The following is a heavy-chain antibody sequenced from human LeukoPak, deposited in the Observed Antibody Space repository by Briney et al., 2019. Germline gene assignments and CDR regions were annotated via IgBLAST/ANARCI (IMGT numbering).Heavy chain of an antibody. V-gene: IGHV3-7*03. D-gene: IGHD1-26*01. Sequence: PGGSLRLSCTASGFTFRSHWMTRVRQSPGKGLEWVANIKEDGSVKYYVDSVKGRFTISRDNTKNELYLQMSSLRADDTAVYFCARDSTWVLDYWGQGTLISVSS. J-gene: IGHJ4*02. CDR2: IKEDGSVK. CDR1: GFTFRSHW. CDR3: ARDSTWVLDY.